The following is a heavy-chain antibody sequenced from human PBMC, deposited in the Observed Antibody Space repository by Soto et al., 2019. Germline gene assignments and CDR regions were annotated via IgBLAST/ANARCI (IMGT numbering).Heavy chain of an antibody. CDR3: ALSWYSYYFDL. V-gene: IGHV3-30-3*01. J-gene: IGHJ4*02. CDR2: ISYDGTKK. CDR1: GFTFSSFA. Sequence: GGSLRLSCAASGFTFSSFALHWVRQSPGKGLEWVAAISYDGTKKYYADSVKGRFSISRDNSKNTLYLQMNSLRAEDTAVYYCALSWYSYYFDLWGQGTWATVSS. D-gene: IGHD1-1*01.